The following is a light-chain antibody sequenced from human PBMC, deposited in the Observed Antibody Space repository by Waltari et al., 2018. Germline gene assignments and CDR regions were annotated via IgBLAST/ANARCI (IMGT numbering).Light chain of an antibody. V-gene: IGLV2-23*02. CDR1: SSDFGSYNL. CDR2: EVS. CDR3: CSYAGSSTLWV. J-gene: IGLJ1*01. Sequence: QSALTQPASVSGSPGQSITIPCTGTSSDFGSYNLVSWYQQHPGKAPKLMIYEVSKRPSGVSNRFSGSKSGNTASLTISGLQAEDEAGYYCCSYAGSSTLWVFGTGTKVTVL.